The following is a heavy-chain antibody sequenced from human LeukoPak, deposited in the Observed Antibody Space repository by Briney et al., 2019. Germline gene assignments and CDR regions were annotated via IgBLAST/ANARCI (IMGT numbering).Heavy chain of an antibody. J-gene: IGHJ6*03. CDR3: ARDFRYYMDV. Sequence: GGSLRLSSAASGFTFDDYGMNWVRQVPGKGLEWVSGINWNGVSATYADSVRGRFTITRDNAKNSLFLQMHSLRVEDTALYYCARDFRYYMDVWGKGTTVTVSS. V-gene: IGHV3-20*03. CDR2: INWNGVSA. CDR1: GFTFDDYG.